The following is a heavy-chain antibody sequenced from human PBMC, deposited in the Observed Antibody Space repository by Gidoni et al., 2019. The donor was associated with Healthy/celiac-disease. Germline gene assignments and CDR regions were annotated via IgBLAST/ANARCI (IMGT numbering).Heavy chain of an antibody. V-gene: IGHV4-34*01. D-gene: IGHD1-26*01. CDR1: GGSFSGYY. J-gene: IGHJ4*02. Sequence: QVQLQQWGAGLLKPSETLSLTCAVYGGSFSGYYWSWIRQPPGKGLEWIGEINHSGSTNYNPSLKSRVTISVDTSKNQFSLKLSSVTAADTAVYYCARGRRNTGPLGYWGQGTLVTVSS. CDR3: ARGRRNTGPLGY. CDR2: INHSGST.